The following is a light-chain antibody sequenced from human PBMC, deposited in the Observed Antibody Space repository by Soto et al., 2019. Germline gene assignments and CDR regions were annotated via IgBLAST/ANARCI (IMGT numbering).Light chain of an antibody. V-gene: IGKV3-20*01. J-gene: IGKJ3*01. Sequence: EIVVTQSPATLSVSPGERVTLSCRASQSVSSSLAWYQQRPGQAPRLLIYGASSRATGIPDRFSGSGSGTEFTLTISRLEPEDFAVYYCQQYGSSPALFTFGPGTKVDIK. CDR3: QQYGSSPALFT. CDR1: QSVSSS. CDR2: GAS.